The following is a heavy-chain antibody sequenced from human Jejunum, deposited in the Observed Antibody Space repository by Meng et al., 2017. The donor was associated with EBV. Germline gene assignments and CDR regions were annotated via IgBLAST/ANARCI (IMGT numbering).Heavy chain of an antibody. D-gene: IGHD5-24*01. CDR3: ARGDGYNLY. Sequence: LGGYGAEVKKPGASVKVSCKAYGYTFTTHHINWVRQATGQGLEYMGWMSTDNGDTGYAQNFQGRLTMTRDTSISTAYMELSSLTSDDTAVYYCARGDGYNLYWGQGTLVTVSS. V-gene: IGHV1-8*01. CDR1: GYTFTTHH. CDR2: MSTDNGDT. J-gene: IGHJ4*02.